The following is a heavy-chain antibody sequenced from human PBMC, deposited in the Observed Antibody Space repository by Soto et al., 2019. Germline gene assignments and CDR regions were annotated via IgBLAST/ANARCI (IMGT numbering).Heavy chain of an antibody. Sequence: SVKVSCKASGGTFSSYAISWVRQAPGQGLEWMGGIIPIFGTANYAQKFQGRVTITADESTSTAYTELSSLRSEDTAVYYCARSYGYYYYGMDVWGQGTTVTVSS. CDR1: GGTFSSYA. CDR3: ARSYGYYYYGMDV. D-gene: IGHD4-17*01. V-gene: IGHV1-69*13. J-gene: IGHJ6*02. CDR2: IIPIFGTA.